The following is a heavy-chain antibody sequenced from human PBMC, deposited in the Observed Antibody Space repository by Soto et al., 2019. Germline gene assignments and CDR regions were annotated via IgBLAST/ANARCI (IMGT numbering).Heavy chain of an antibody. V-gene: IGHV1-58*01. J-gene: IGHJ3*02. CDR1: GFTFTSSA. CDR2: IVVGSGNT. CDR3: AAVTTGYCSGGSCPWAFDI. D-gene: IGHD2-15*01. Sequence: SVKVSCKASGFTFTSSAVQWVRQARGQRLEWIGWIVVGSGNTNYAQKFQERVTITRDMSTSTAYMELSSLRSEDTAVYYCAAVTTGYCSGGSCPWAFDIWGQGTMVTV.